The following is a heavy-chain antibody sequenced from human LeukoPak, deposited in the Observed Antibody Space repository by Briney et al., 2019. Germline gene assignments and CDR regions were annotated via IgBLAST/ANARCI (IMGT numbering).Heavy chain of an antibody. J-gene: IGHJ5*02. Sequence: PSETLSLTCTVSGGSISSGGYYWSWIRQHPGKGLEWIGYIYYSGSTYYNPSLKSRVTISVDTSKNQFSLKLSSVTAADTAVYYCARDGVRRYCSGGSCASYNWFDPWGQGTLVTASS. CDR2: IYYSGST. V-gene: IGHV4-31*03. D-gene: IGHD2-15*01. CDR3: ARDGVRRYCSGGSCASYNWFDP. CDR1: GGSISSGGYY.